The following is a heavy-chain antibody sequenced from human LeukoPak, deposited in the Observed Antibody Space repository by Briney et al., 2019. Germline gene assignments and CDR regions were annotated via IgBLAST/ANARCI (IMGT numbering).Heavy chain of an antibody. J-gene: IGHJ4*02. V-gene: IGHV1-69*05. Sequence: GASVKVSCKASGGTFSSYAISWVRQAPGQGLEWMGGIIPIFGTANYAQKFQGRVTITTDEPTSTAYMELSSLRSEDTAVYYCARGEDSGYDWDYWGQGTLVTVSS. D-gene: IGHD5-12*01. CDR3: ARGEDSGYDWDY. CDR1: GGTFSSYA. CDR2: IIPIFGTA.